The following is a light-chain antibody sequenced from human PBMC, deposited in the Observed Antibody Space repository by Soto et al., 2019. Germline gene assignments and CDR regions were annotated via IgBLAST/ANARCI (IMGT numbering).Light chain of an antibody. J-gene: IGLJ1*01. CDR2: GNR. V-gene: IGLV1-40*01. CDR1: SSNIGAGYD. CDR3: AAWDDTLGGFYV. Sequence: QSVLTQPPSVSGAPGQRVTISCTGNSSNIGAGYDVHWYQQLPGTVPKLLIYGNRNRPSGVPDRFSGSKSGTSASLAITGLQVEDEADYYCAAWDDTLGGFYVFGTGTKLTVL.